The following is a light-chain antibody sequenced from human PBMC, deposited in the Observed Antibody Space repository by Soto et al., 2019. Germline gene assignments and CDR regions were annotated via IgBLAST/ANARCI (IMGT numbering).Light chain of an antibody. CDR2: AAS. CDR3: QQTYTYPHT. V-gene: IGKV1-39*01. J-gene: IGKJ2*01. CDR1: QRVSNY. Sequence: DIQMTQSPSSLSASEGDRVTITCRASQRVSNYLNWYQQTPGKAPKLLIYAASRLQSGVPSRFSGSGSGTDFTLTITSLQPEDFAAYYCQQTYTYPHTFGQGTKLDIK.